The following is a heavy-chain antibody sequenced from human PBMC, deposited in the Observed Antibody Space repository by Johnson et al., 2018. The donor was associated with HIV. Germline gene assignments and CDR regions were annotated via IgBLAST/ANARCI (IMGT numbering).Heavy chain of an antibody. J-gene: IGHJ3*02. CDR3: AKANVSGSYWAFDI. Sequence: QVQLVESGGGVVRPGGSLRLSCTTSEFIFDDYGMSWVRQAPGKGLEWVAVISFDGANTYYADSVKGRFTISRDNSKNTLYLQMNSLRAEDTAVYYCAKANVSGSYWAFDIWGQGTMVTVSS. V-gene: IGHV3-30*18. CDR2: ISFDGANT. D-gene: IGHD3-10*01. CDR1: EFIFDDYG.